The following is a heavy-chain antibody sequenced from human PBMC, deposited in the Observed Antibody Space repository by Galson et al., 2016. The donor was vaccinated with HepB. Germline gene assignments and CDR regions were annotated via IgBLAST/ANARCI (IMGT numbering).Heavy chain of an antibody. CDR3: VKDRPYGTGWYGCSES. CDR2: IWYDGSNE. V-gene: IGHV3-33*06. J-gene: IGHJ5*02. Sequence: SLRLSCAASGFTFSSYGMHWVRQAPGKGLECVAVIWYDGSNEYYADSVKGRFTISRDNSKNTLYLQMNSLRAEDTAVYYCVKDRPYGTGWYGCSESWGQGTLVIVSS. CDR1: GFTFSSYG. D-gene: IGHD6-13*01.